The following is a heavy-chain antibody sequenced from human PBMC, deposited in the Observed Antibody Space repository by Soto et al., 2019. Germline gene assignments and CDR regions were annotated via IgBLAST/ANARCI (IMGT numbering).Heavy chain of an antibody. J-gene: IGHJ6*03. Sequence: ESGGGLVKPGGSLRLSCAASGFTFSDYYMNWIRQAPGKGLEWVSYISGGGVTIYSADSVKGRFTISRDNAKNSLYLQMNSLRAEDTAVYYCARGRGYYFYMDVWGKGTTVTVSS. V-gene: IGHV3-11*01. CDR2: ISGGGVTI. CDR3: ARGRGYYFYMDV. CDR1: GFTFSDYY.